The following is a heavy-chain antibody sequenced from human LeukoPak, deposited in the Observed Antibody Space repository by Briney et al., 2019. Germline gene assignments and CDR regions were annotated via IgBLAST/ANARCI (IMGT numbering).Heavy chain of an antibody. CDR3: ARAPTYYDFWSGYYDYFDY. Sequence: SVKVSCKASGYTFTSYYMHWVRQAPGQGLEWMGGIIPIFGTANYAQKFQGRVTITADESTSTAYMELSSLRSEDTAVYYCARAPTYYDFWSGYYDYFDYWGQGTLVTVSS. D-gene: IGHD3-3*01. CDR1: GYTFTSYY. J-gene: IGHJ4*02. V-gene: IGHV1-69*13. CDR2: IIPIFGTA.